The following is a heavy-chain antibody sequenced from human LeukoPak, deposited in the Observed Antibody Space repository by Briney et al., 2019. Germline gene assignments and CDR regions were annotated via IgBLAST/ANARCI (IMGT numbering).Heavy chain of an antibody. D-gene: IGHD4-17*01. V-gene: IGHV3-66*01. CDR2: IYSGGST. J-gene: IGHJ3*02. CDR3: ARDREDYGNDAFDI. CDR1: GFTVSSNY. Sequence: GGSLRLSCAASGFTVSSNYMNWVRQAPGKGLEWVSVIYSGGSTYYADSVKGRFTISRDNSKNTLYLQMNSLRAEDTAVYYCARDREDYGNDAFDIWRQGTMVTVSS.